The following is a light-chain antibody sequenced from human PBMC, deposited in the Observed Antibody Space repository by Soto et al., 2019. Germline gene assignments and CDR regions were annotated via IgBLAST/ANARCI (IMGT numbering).Light chain of an antibody. V-gene: IGKV2-28*01. Sequence: DIVMTQSPLSLPVTPGEPASISCRSSQSLLHSNGYNYLDWYLQKPGQSPQLLIYLGSNRASGVPDRFSGRGSGTYFTMKISIVEADDVGVYYCMQARQTLRTFGQGTKVEIK. CDR2: LGS. J-gene: IGKJ1*01. CDR1: QSLLHSNGYNY. CDR3: MQARQTLRT.